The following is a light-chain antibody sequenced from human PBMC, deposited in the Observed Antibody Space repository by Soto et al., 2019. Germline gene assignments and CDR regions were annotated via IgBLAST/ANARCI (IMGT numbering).Light chain of an antibody. V-gene: IGKV3D-15*01. CDR3: QQYNNWPPIT. J-gene: IGKJ5*01. CDR2: AAS. CDR1: QSVTSN. Sequence: EIVLTQSPDTLAVSPGEVATLSCWASQSVTSNLAWYQQKRGQAPRLLIYAASTGATGVPARFSGSGSGTEFTLTISSLQPEDFAVYYCQQYNNWPPITFGQGTRLEL.